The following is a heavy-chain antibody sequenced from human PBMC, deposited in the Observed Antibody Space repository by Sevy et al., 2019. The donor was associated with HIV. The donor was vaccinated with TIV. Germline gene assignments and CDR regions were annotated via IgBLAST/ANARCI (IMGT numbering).Heavy chain of an antibody. Sequence: SETLSLTCSISGGSSRSGTYYWSWIRQPAGKGLEWIGRVHTSGRNNYNPSLKSRVTISVDTSKNQFSLGLRSVTAADTAVYYCAGEYSSGWYQAVDVWGQGTMVTVSS. D-gene: IGHD6-13*01. V-gene: IGHV4-61*02. CDR1: GGSSRSGTYY. CDR3: AGEYSSGWYQAVDV. J-gene: IGHJ3*01. CDR2: VHTSGRN.